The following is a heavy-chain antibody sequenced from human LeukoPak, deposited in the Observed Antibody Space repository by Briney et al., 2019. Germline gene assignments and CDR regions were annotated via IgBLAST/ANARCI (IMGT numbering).Heavy chain of an antibody. CDR2: ISYDERSK. Sequence: GGSLRLSCAASGFTFSSYGMHWVRQAPGKGLEWVAFISYDERSKYYADSVKGRFTISRDNSKNTLYLQMNSLRAEDTAVYYCAKDRFGYSSSWYYFDYWGQGTLVTVSS. J-gene: IGHJ4*02. D-gene: IGHD6-13*01. CDR1: GFTFSSYG. V-gene: IGHV3-30*18. CDR3: AKDRFGYSSSWYYFDY.